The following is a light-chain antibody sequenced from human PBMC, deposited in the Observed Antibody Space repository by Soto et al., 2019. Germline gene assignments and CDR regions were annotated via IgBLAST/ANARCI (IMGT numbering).Light chain of an antibody. CDR2: AAS. CDR3: QQSYTTTWT. Sequence: AIRMTQSPSSLSASTGDRVTITCRASQGISSYLAWYQQKPGKAPKLLIYAASTLQSGVPSRFSGSGSGTDFTLTISSLQPEDFATYSCQQSYTTTWTFGQGTRWIS. CDR1: QGISSY. V-gene: IGKV1-8*01. J-gene: IGKJ1*01.